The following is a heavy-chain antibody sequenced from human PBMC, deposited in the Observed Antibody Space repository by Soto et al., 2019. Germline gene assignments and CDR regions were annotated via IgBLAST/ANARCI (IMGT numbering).Heavy chain of an antibody. Sequence: ASVKVSCKASGYTFTGYYMHWVRQAPGQGLEWMGWINPNSGGTNYAQKFQGWVTMTRDTSISTAYMELSRLRSDDTAVYYCARCSYDSSGYYRDAFDILGQGTMVTVSS. V-gene: IGHV1-2*04. J-gene: IGHJ3*02. CDR3: ARCSYDSSGYYRDAFDI. CDR1: GYTFTGYY. CDR2: INPNSGGT. D-gene: IGHD3-22*01.